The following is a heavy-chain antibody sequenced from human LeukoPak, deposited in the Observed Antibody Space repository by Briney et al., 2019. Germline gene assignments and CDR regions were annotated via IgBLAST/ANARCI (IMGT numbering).Heavy chain of an antibody. V-gene: IGHV4-39*07. D-gene: IGHD6-13*01. CDR2: IFYSGST. J-gene: IGHJ5*02. CDR3: AREIAAAADFDP. CDR1: GGSISSSGYY. Sequence: SETLSLTCTVSGGSISSSGYYWGWIRQPPGKGLEWIASIFYSGSTYYNPSLKSRVTISVDTSKNQFSLKLSSVTAADTAVYYCAREIAAAADFDPWGQGTLVTVSS.